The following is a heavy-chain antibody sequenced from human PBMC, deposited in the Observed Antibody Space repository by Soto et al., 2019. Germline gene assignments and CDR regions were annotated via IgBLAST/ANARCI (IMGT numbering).Heavy chain of an antibody. CDR1: GYTFTSYY. Sequence: ASVKVSCKASGYTFTSYYMHWVRQAPGQGLEWMGIINPSGGSTSYAQKFQGRVTMTRDTSTSTVYMELSSLRSEDTAVYYCAMCLADSSAQGAFDIWGQGTMVTVSS. V-gene: IGHV1-46*01. CDR3: AMCLADSSAQGAFDI. J-gene: IGHJ3*02. CDR2: INPSGGST. D-gene: IGHD3-22*01.